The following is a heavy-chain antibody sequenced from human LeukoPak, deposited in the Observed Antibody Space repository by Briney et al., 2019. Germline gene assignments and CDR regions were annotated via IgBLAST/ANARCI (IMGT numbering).Heavy chain of an antibody. D-gene: IGHD3-10*01. J-gene: IGHJ4*02. CDR2: IYYSGST. CDR3: ARHNGGMWFGELLYVDY. Sequence: PSETLSLTCTVSGGSISSYYWSWIRQPPGKGLEWIGYIYYSGSTNYNPSLKSRVTISVDTSKNQFSLKLGSVTAADTAVYYCARHNGGMWFGELLYVDYWGQGTLVTVSS. V-gene: IGHV4-59*08. CDR1: GGSISSYY.